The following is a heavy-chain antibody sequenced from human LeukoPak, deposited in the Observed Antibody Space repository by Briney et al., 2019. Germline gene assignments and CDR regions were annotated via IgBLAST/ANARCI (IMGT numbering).Heavy chain of an antibody. Sequence: GGSLRLSCAASGFTFSSYSMNWVRQAPGKGLEWVSSISSSSSYIYYADPVKGRFTISRDNAKNSLYLQMNSLRAEDTAVYYCARIEYSSSSGNNYFDYWGQGTLVTVSS. CDR2: ISSSSSYI. D-gene: IGHD6-6*01. V-gene: IGHV3-21*01. CDR3: ARIEYSSSSGNNYFDY. CDR1: GFTFSSYS. J-gene: IGHJ4*02.